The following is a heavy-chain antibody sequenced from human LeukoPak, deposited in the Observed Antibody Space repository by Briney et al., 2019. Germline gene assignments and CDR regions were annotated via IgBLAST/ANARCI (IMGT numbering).Heavy chain of an antibody. CDR1: GGSISTNNYY. CDR3: ARHSFPDYYDSSGYPNWFDP. V-gene: IGHV4-39*01. CDR2: IDYSEST. D-gene: IGHD3-22*01. Sequence: SETLSLICTVSGGSISTNNYYWGWLRQPPGKGLEWIGSIDYSESTYYNPSLRSRVTISIDTSKNQFSLKLSSVTAADTTVYYCARHSFPDYYDSSGYPNWFDPWGQGTLVTVSS. J-gene: IGHJ5*02.